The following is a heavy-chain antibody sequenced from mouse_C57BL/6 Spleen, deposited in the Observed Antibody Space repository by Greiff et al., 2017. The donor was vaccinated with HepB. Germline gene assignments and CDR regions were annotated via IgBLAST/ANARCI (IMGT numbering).Heavy chain of an antibody. Sequence: VQVVESGPGLVQPSQSLSITCTVSGFSLTSYGVHWVRQSPGKGLEWLGVIWSGGSTDYNAAFISRLSISKDNSKSQVFFKMNSLQADDTAIYYCARNNGNYVDAMDYWGQGTSVTVSS. D-gene: IGHD2-1*01. CDR1: GFSLTSYG. J-gene: IGHJ4*01. V-gene: IGHV2-2*01. CDR3: ARNNGNYVDAMDY. CDR2: IWSGGST.